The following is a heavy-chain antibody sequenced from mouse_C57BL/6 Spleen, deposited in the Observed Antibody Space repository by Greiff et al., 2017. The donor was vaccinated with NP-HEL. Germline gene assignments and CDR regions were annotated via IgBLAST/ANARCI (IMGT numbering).Heavy chain of an antibody. V-gene: IGHV3-6*01. Sequence: EVQLQESGPGLVKPSQSLSLTCSVTGYSITSGYYWNWIRQFPGNKLEWMGYISYDGSNNYNPSLKNRISITRDTSKNQFFLKLNSVSTEDTATYYCARDAPSDYWGQGTSVTVSS. CDR3: ARDAPSDY. CDR2: ISYDGSN. J-gene: IGHJ4*01. CDR1: GYSITSGYY.